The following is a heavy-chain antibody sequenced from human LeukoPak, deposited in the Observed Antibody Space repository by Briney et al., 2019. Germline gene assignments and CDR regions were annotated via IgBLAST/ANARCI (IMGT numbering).Heavy chain of an antibody. V-gene: IGHV3-30*02. J-gene: IGHJ6*02. CDR3: AKDQADVITFGGVIVIPLYYYYYGMDV. CDR2: IRYDGSNK. CDR1: GFTFSSYG. D-gene: IGHD3-16*02. Sequence: PGGSLRLSCAASGFTFSSYGMHWVRQAPGKGLEWVAFIRYDGSNKYYADSVKGRFTISRDNSKNTLYLQMNSLRAEDTAVYYCAKDQADVITFGGVIVIPLYYYYYGMDVWGQGTTVTVSS.